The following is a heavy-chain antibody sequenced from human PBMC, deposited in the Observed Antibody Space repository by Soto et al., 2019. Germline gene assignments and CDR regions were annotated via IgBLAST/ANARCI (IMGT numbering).Heavy chain of an antibody. Sequence: QVQLVESGGGLVKPGGSLRLSCAASGFTFSDYYMSWIRQAPGKGLEWVSYISSSGSTIYYADSVMGRFTISRDNAKNSLYLQMNSLRAEDTAVYYCARVRAAAVYYYYGMDVWGQGTTVTVSS. CDR3: ARVRAAAVYYYYGMDV. D-gene: IGHD6-13*01. CDR1: GFTFSDYY. V-gene: IGHV3-11*01. CDR2: ISSSGSTI. J-gene: IGHJ6*02.